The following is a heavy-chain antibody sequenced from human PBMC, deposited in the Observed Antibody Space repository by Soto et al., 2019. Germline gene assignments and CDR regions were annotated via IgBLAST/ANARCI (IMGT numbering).Heavy chain of an antibody. CDR3: AHSSDCISTSCPEGYYYYGMDV. J-gene: IGHJ6*02. V-gene: IGHV2-5*02. D-gene: IGHD2-2*01. CDR1: GFSLSTSGVG. CDR2: IYWDDDK. Sequence: SGPTLVNPTQTLTLTCTFSGFSLSTSGVGVGWIRQPPGKALEWLALIYWDDDKRYSPSLKSRLTITKDTSKNQVVLTMTNMDPVDTATYYCAHSSDCISTSCPEGYYYYGMDVRGQGTKVTVSS.